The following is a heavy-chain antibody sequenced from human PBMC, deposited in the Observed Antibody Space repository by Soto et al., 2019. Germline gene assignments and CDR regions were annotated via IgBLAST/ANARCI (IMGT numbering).Heavy chain of an antibody. CDR1: GYTFTSYG. V-gene: IGHV1-18*01. D-gene: IGHD3-22*01. CDR3: ATCATGDSSGYCPFDD. J-gene: IGHJ4*02. Sequence: ASVKVSCKASGYTFTSYGISWVRQAPGQGLEWMGWISAYNGNTNYAQKLQGRVTMTTDTSTSTAYMELRSLRSDDTAVYYCATCATGDSSGYCPFDDWGQGTQVTVAS. CDR2: ISAYNGNT.